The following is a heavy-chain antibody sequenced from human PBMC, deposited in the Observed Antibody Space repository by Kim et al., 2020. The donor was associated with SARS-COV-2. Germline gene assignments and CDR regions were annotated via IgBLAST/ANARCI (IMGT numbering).Heavy chain of an antibody. V-gene: IGHV3-23*01. D-gene: IGHD3-10*01. CDR2: ISGSSGST. Sequence: GGSLRLSCAASGFTFSSDAMSWVRQAPGKGLEWVSAISGSSGSTYYADSAKGRFTISRDNSKNTLYLQMNSLRAEDRAVYYCAKPRYYYGSGNFDYWGQGTLVTVSS. CDR3: AKPRYYYGSGNFDY. CDR1: GFTFSSDA. J-gene: IGHJ4*02.